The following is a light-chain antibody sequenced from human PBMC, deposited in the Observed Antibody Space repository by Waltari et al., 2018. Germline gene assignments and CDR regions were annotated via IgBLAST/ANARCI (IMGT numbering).Light chain of an antibody. Sequence: DIQMTQSPSTLSASVGDRVTITCRASQSISNYLAWYQQKPGKAPNLLIYKASILKSGVSSRFSGSGSGTQFPLTISSLQPGDFATYFCQQYNTYSSFGQGTKLEIK. CDR3: QQYNTYSS. CDR2: KAS. CDR1: QSISNY. J-gene: IGKJ2*01. V-gene: IGKV1-5*03.